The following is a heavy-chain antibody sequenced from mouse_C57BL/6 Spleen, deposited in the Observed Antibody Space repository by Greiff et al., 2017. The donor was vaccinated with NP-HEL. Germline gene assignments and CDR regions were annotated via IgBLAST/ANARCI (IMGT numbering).Heavy chain of an antibody. V-gene: IGHV1-72*01. CDR3: ARHLVGSSYDY. CDR1: GYTFTSYW. D-gene: IGHD1-1*01. Sequence: QVQLQQPGAELVKPGASVKLSCKASGYTFTSYWMHWVKQRPGRGLEWIGRIDPNSGGTKYNEKFKSKATLTVDKPSHTAYMQLSILTSEDSAFYYCARHLVGSSYDYWGQGTTLTVSS. J-gene: IGHJ2*01. CDR2: IDPNSGGT.